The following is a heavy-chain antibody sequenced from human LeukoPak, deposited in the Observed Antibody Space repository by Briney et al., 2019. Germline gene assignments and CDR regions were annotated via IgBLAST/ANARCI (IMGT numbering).Heavy chain of an antibody. CDR1: GFTFSSYA. CDR2: ISGSGGST. D-gene: IGHD3-22*01. V-gene: IGHV3-23*01. CDR3: AKWSNYYYDSSGYYFDY. Sequence: GGSLRLTCAASGFTFSSYAMSWVRQAPGKGLEWVSAISGSGGSTYYADSVKGRFTISRDNSKNTLYLQMNSLRAEDTAVYYRAKWSNYYYDSSGYYFDYWGQGTLVTVSS. J-gene: IGHJ4*02.